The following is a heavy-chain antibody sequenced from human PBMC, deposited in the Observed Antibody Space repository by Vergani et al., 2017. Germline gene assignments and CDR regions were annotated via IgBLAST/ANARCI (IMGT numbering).Heavy chain of an antibody. V-gene: IGHV3-23*01. CDR1: GFTFSSYA. Sequence: EVQLLESGGGLVQPGGSLRLSCAASGFTFSSYAMSWVRQAPGKGLEWVSAISGSGGSTYYADSVKGRFTISRDNSKNTLYLQMNSLKTEDTAVYYCTTDKVVVPAANFWGQGILVTVSS. CDR3: TTDKVVVPAANF. CDR2: ISGSGGST. D-gene: IGHD2-2*01. J-gene: IGHJ4*02.